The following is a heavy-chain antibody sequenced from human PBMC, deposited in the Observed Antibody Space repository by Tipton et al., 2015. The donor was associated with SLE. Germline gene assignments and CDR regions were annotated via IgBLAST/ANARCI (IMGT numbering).Heavy chain of an antibody. Sequence: TLSLTCTVSGGSISSHYWSWIRQPPGKGLEWIGYIYYSGNTNYNPSLKSRVTMSVDMSKNHFSLKLSSVTAADTAVYYCAPRVYGGFFDYWGQGTLVTVSS. CDR3: APRVYGGFFDY. V-gene: IGHV4-59*11. D-gene: IGHD5/OR15-5a*01. CDR1: GGSISSHY. CDR2: IYYSGNT. J-gene: IGHJ4*02.